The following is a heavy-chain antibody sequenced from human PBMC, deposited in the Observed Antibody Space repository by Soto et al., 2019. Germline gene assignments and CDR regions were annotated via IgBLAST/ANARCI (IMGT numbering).Heavy chain of an antibody. CDR1: GFSLTTSGVG. CDR2: IYWDDDK. D-gene: IGHD3-3*01. Sequence: QITLNESGPTVVKPTETLTLTCRFSGFSLTTSGVGVGWIRQSPGKAPEWLALIYWDDDKRYSASLKSSLTITDDTSKSQVVLTVSDLDPTDTATYCCAHRVRRTVFGLVTTTAIYFDFWGQGTPVAVSS. J-gene: IGHJ4*02. V-gene: IGHV2-5*02. CDR3: AHRVRRTVFGLVTTTAIYFDF.